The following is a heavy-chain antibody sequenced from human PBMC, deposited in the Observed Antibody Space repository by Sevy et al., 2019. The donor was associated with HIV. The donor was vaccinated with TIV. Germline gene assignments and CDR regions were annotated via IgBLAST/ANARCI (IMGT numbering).Heavy chain of an antibody. Sequence: ASVKVSCKASGYTFTGYYMHWVRQAPGQGLEWMGWINPNSGGTNYAQKFQGRVTMTRGTSISTAYMELSRLRSDDTAVYYCARGMQWLVPFDYWGQGTLVTVSS. V-gene: IGHV1-2*02. CDR3: ARGMQWLVPFDY. CDR1: GYTFTGYY. J-gene: IGHJ4*02. CDR2: INPNSGGT. D-gene: IGHD6-19*01.